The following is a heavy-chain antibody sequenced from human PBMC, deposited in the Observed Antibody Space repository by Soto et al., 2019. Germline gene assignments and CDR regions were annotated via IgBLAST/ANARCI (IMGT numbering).Heavy chain of an antibody. CDR1: GFTFDSCV. CDR2: ISGSGRYT. V-gene: IGHV3-23*01. J-gene: IGHJ6*02. D-gene: IGHD6-13*01. CDR3: AKDPPSERMQPDYGMDV. Sequence: PGGSLRLSCAASGFTFDSCVMSWVRQAPGKGREWLSLISGSGRYTDYADSVKGRFTISRDNSKNTLYLQMNSLRAEDTAVYYCAKDPPSERMQPDYGMDVWGQGTTVTVSS.